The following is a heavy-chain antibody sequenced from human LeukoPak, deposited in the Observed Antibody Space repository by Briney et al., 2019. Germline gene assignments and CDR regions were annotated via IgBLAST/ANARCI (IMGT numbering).Heavy chain of an antibody. CDR2: INHSGST. Sequence: PSETLSLTCAVYGGSFSGYYWSWIRQPPGKGLEWIGEINHSGSTNYNPSLKSRVTISVDTSKNQFSLKLSSVTAADTAVYYCAREKTIFGVAPWGQGTLVTVSS. D-gene: IGHD3-3*01. CDR3: AREKTIFGVAP. CDR1: GGSFSGYY. J-gene: IGHJ5*02. V-gene: IGHV4-34*01.